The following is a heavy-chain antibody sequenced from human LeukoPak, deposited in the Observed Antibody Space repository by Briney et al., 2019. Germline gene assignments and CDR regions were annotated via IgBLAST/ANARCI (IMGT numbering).Heavy chain of an antibody. Sequence: SETLSLTCAVYGGSFSGYCWSWIRQPPGKGLEWIGEFNNSGSTNYNPSLKSRVTISVDTSKNQFSLKLSSVTAAGTAVYYCARGARCSGGSCYSSYYYYYGMDVWGQGTTVTVSS. CDR2: FNNSGST. J-gene: IGHJ6*02. D-gene: IGHD2-15*01. V-gene: IGHV4-34*01. CDR3: ARGARCSGGSCYSSYYYYYGMDV. CDR1: GGSFSGYC.